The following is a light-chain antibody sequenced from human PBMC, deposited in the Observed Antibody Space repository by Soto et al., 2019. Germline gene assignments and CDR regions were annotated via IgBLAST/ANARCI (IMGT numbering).Light chain of an antibody. CDR1: QSVSYY. J-gene: IGKJ1*01. CDR2: SAS. Sequence: DIQMTQSPSPLSASVGDRVTMTCRTSQSVSYYLNWYQQKPGKAPKLLIYSASSLQRGVPSRFSGSGSGTDFALTISSLQHEDFATYYCQQSYTTPRTFAQGTNVDIK. V-gene: IGKV1-39*01. CDR3: QQSYTTPRT.